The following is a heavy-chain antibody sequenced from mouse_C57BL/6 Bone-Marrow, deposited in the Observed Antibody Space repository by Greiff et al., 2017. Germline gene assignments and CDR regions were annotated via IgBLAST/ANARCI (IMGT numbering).Heavy chain of an antibody. Sequence: QVQLKQSGAELVRPGASVTLSCKASGYTFTDYEMHWVKQTPVHGLEWIGAIDPETGGTAYNQKFKGKAILTADKSSSTAYMELRSLTSEDSAVDYCTRLNYGSSFAYWGQGTLVTVSA. CDR3: TRLNYGSSFAY. CDR1: GYTFTDYE. CDR2: IDPETGGT. D-gene: IGHD1-1*01. V-gene: IGHV1-15*01. J-gene: IGHJ3*01.